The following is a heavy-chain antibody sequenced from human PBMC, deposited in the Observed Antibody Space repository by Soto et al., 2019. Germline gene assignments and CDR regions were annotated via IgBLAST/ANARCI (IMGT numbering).Heavy chain of an antibody. Sequence: GGSLRLSCVASGFTFSTYWMHWVRQTPGEGLVWVSHTDSDGTFTTYADSVKGRFTISRDNAKSTLYLQMNSLRAEDTGVYYCACSLYYYDTSGYYLGQGTLGTVSS. V-gene: IGHV3-74*01. D-gene: IGHD3-22*01. CDR2: TDSDGTFT. CDR1: GFTFSTYW. J-gene: IGHJ4*02. CDR3: ACSLYYYDTSGYY.